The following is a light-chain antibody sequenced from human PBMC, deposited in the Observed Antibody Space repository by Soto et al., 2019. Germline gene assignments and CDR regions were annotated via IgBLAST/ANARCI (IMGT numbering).Light chain of an antibody. V-gene: IGLV2-14*01. J-gene: IGLJ1*01. CDR1: SSDVGGYKF. CDR3: GSYTGSIYV. Sequence: QSALSKPSSVSGTSGALITISWTGTSSDVGGYKFVSCYQQHPGKAPKLMIYEVSNRPSGVSSRFSGSKSGNTASLTISGLQAEDEADYFCGSYTGSIYVFGTGTKVTVL. CDR2: EVS.